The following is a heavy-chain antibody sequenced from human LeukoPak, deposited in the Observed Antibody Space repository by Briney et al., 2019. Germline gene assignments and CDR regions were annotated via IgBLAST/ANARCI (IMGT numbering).Heavy chain of an antibody. CDR2: ISSSSSYI. V-gene: IGHV3-21*01. J-gene: IGHJ4*02. Sequence: SGGSLRLSCAASGFTFSSYSMNWVRQAPGKGLEWVSSISSSSSYIYYADSVKGRFTISRDNAKNSLYLQMNSLRAEDTAVYYCASGDTTGTFDYWGQGTLGTFSS. D-gene: IGHD1-1*01. CDR1: GFTFSSYS. CDR3: ASGDTTGTFDY.